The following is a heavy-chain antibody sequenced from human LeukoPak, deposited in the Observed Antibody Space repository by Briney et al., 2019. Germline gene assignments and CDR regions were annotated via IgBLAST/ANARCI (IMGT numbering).Heavy chain of an antibody. V-gene: IGHV4-4*07. CDR2: IYTSGST. J-gene: IGHJ4*02. CDR3: ARDLRSGYYIHYFDY. D-gene: IGHD3-3*01. CDR1: GGSISSYY. Sequence: SETLSLTCTVSGGSISSYYWSWIRQPAGKGLEWIGRIYTSGSTNYNPSLKSRVTMSVDTSKNQFSLKLSSVTAADTAVYYCARDLRSGYYIHYFDYWGQETLVTVSS.